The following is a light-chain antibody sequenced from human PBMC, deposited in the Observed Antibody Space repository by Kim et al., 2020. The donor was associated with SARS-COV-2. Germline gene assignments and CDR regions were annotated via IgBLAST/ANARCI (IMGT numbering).Light chain of an antibody. CDR2: QDS. J-gene: IGLJ1*01. Sequence: SYELTQPPSVSVYPGQTASITCSGDKLGDEYACWYQQKPGQSPVLVIYQDSKRPSGIPERFSGSNSGNTATLTISGTQAMDEADYYCQAWDSSTGVFGTGTKVTFL. CDR3: QAWDSSTGV. V-gene: IGLV3-1*01. CDR1: KLGDEY.